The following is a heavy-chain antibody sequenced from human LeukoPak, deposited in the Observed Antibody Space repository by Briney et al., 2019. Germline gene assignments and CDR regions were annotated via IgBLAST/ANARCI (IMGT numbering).Heavy chain of an antibody. V-gene: IGHV3-53*01. Sequence: GGSLRLSCAASGFTVSSKYMSWVRQAPGKGLEWVPVIYSGGSTYYADSVKGRFTISRDNSKNTLYLQMNSLRAEDTAVYYCARRSSGSYTYWGQGTLVTVSS. J-gene: IGHJ4*02. CDR3: ARRSSGSYTY. D-gene: IGHD1-26*01. CDR1: GFTVSSKY. CDR2: IYSGGST.